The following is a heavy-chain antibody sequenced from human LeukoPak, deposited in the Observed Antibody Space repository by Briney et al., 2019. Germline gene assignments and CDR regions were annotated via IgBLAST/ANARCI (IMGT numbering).Heavy chain of an antibody. J-gene: IGHJ4*02. V-gene: IGHV3-66*01. D-gene: IGHD6-13*01. CDR1: GFTFSSYV. CDR2: IYSGGST. CDR3: ASVTRQQLEPAHFDY. Sequence: PGGSLRLSCAASGFTFSSYVMHWVRQAPGKGLEWVSLIYSGGSTYYADSVKGRFTISRDNSKNTLYLQMNSLRAEDTAVYYCASVTRQQLEPAHFDYWGQGTLVTVSS.